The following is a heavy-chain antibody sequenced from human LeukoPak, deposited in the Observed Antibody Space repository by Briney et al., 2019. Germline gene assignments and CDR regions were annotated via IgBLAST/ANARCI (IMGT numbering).Heavy chain of an antibody. CDR3: ARAKGYSNYYWFDP. CDR1: GGSISSYY. D-gene: IGHD4-11*01. CDR2: IYTSGST. J-gene: IGHJ5*02. Sequence: SGTLSLTCTVSGGSISSYYWSWIRQPAGKGLEGIGRIYTSGSTNYNPSLKSRVTISVDKSKNQFSLKLSSVTAADTAVYYCARAKGYSNYYWFDPWGQGTLVTVSS. V-gene: IGHV4-4*07.